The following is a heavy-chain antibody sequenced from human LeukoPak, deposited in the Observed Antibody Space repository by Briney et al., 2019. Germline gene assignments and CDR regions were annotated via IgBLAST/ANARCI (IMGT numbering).Heavy chain of an antibody. V-gene: IGHV3-23*01. J-gene: IGHJ3*02. CDR3: AEDGIRYFDWWTNDAFDI. Sequence: PGGSLRLSCAASGFTFSSYGMSWVRQAPGKGLEWVSAISGSGGSTYYADSVKGRFTISRDNSKNTLYLQMNSLRAEDTAVYFRAEDGIRYFDWWTNDAFDIWGQGTMVTVSS. CDR2: ISGSGGST. D-gene: IGHD3-9*01. CDR1: GFTFSSYG.